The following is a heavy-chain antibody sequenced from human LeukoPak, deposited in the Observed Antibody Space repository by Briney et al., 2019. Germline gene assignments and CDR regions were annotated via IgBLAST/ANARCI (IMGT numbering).Heavy chain of an antibody. Sequence: SETLSLTCAVYGGSLSGYYWSWIRQPPGKGLEWIGEINHSGSTNYNPSLKSRVTISVDTSKNQFSLKLSSVTAADTAVYYCAKRKYCSSTSCYYFDYWGQGTLVTVSS. CDR3: AKRKYCSSTSCYYFDY. CDR2: INHSGST. J-gene: IGHJ4*02. D-gene: IGHD2-2*01. V-gene: IGHV4-34*01. CDR1: GGSLSGYY.